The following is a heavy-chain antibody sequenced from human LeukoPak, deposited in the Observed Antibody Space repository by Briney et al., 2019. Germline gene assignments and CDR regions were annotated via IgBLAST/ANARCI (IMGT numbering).Heavy chain of an antibody. CDR2: INHSGST. D-gene: IGHD3-10*01. Sequence: SETLSLTCAVYGGSFSGYYWSWIRQPPGKGLEWIGEINHSGSTNYNPSLKRRVTISVDTSKNQFSLRLSSVTAAGTAVYYCARPRGSPIWGQETMVTVSS. J-gene: IGHJ3*02. CDR3: ARPRGSPI. CDR1: GGSFSGYY. V-gene: IGHV4-34*01.